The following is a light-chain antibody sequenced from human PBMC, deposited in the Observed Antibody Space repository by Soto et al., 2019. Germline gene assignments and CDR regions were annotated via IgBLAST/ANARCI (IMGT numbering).Light chain of an antibody. V-gene: IGKV1-39*01. CDR2: AAS. Sequence: DIQMTQSPSSLSASVGDRVTITCRASQSLSSYLNWYQQKPGTAPKLLIYAASSLQSGVPSRFSGSGSGTDITLAISSLQPEDIATYYRQQNDSNPLTFGGGTKAEIK. J-gene: IGKJ4*01. CDR3: QQNDSNPLT. CDR1: QSLSSY.